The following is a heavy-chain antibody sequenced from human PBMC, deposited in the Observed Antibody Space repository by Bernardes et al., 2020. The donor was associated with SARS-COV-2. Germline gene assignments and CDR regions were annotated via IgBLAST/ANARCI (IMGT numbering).Heavy chain of an antibody. V-gene: IGHV3-23*01. Sequence: GGSLRLSCAASGFTFSSYAMSWVRQAPGKGLEWVSAISGSGGSTYYADSVKGRFTISRDNSKNTLYLQMNSLRAEDTAVYYCAKVVGQWFGSEWLSAGDFDYWGQGTLVTVSS. CDR1: GFTFSSYA. CDR2: ISGSGGST. J-gene: IGHJ4*02. D-gene: IGHD3-10*01. CDR3: AKVVGQWFGSEWLSAGDFDY.